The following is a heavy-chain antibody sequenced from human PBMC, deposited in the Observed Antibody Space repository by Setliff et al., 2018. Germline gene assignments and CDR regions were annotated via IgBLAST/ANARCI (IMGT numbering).Heavy chain of an antibody. D-gene: IGHD2-21*01. CDR1: GYTFTGYY. CDR3: AREGVHTWSSTDYHYYMDV. Sequence: ASVKVSCKASGYTFTGYYIHWVRQAPGQGLEWMGWINPHSGGTNFPQTFQGRVTMTRDTSINTAYMELRSLRSDDTAVYYCAREGVHTWSSTDYHYYMDVWGRGTTVTVSS. J-gene: IGHJ6*03. V-gene: IGHV1-2*02. CDR2: INPHSGGT.